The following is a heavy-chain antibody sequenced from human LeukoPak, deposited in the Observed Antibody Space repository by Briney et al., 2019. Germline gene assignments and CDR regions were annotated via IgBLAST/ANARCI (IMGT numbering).Heavy chain of an antibody. CDR3: ARGRSTSRPPYDY. J-gene: IGHJ4*02. D-gene: IGHD1-1*01. CDR2: INPNSGAP. Sequence: ASLKVSCKASGYTFTGYSLHWVRQAPGQGLECMGWINPNSGAPKYAQKFQGRVTMTRDTSINTAYMELTSLISDDTALYYCARGRSTSRPPYDYWGQRTLVTVSS. V-gene: IGHV1-2*02. CDR1: GYTFTGYS.